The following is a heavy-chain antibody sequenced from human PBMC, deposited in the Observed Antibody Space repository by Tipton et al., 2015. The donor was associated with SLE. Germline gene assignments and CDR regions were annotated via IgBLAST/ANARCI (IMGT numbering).Heavy chain of an antibody. J-gene: IGHJ5*02. D-gene: IGHD3-10*01. Sequence: TLSLTCTVSGGYISSYYWSWIRQPPGKGLEWIGYIYYSGSTNYNPSLKSRVTISVDTSKNQCSLKLSSVTAADTAVYYCARTSGEFGGFDPWGQGTLVTVSS. CDR2: IYYSGST. V-gene: IGHV4-59*01. CDR3: ARTSGEFGGFDP. CDR1: GGYISSYY.